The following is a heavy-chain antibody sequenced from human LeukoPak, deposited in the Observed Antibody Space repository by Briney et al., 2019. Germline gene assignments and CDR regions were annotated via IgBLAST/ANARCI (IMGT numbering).Heavy chain of an antibody. J-gene: IGHJ5*02. V-gene: IGHV5-51*01. CDR1: GYSLTNYW. CDR2: INPGGSHI. CDR3: ARKNPTALRNNWFDP. D-gene: IGHD5-18*01. Sequence: PGESLKIFCKGSGYSLTNYWIAWVRQMPGKGQGRMGAINPGGSHIRYSPSFQGQVTISTDKSISTAYLQWSSLKASDTAIYYCARKNPTALRNNWFDPWGQGTLVTVSS.